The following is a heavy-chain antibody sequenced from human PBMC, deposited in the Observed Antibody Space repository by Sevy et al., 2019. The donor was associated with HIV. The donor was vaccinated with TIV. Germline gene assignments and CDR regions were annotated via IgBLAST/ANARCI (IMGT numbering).Heavy chain of an antibody. D-gene: IGHD3-9*01. V-gene: IGHV3-21*01. Sequence: GGSLRLSCAASGFTFSSYSMNWVRQAPGKGLEWVSSISSSSSYIYYADSVKGRFTISRDNAKNSLYLQMNSLRAEDTAVYYCVRGNWLVINFAYYGMDVWGQGTTVTVSS. CDR1: GFTFSSYS. J-gene: IGHJ6*02. CDR3: VRGNWLVINFAYYGMDV. CDR2: ISSSSSYI.